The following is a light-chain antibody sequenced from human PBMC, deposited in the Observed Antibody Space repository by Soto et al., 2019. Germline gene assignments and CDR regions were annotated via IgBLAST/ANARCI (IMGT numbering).Light chain of an antibody. V-gene: IGKV1-5*01. Sequence: DIQMTQFPSTLSASVGDRVTITCRASQSTRLAWYKQKPGKAPKLLIYDASTLESGVPSRFSGSGSGTEFTLTIRSLKPDDFATYYCHQYDTYWTFGQGTKLDIK. CDR1: QSTR. CDR3: HQYDTYWT. CDR2: DAS. J-gene: IGKJ1*01.